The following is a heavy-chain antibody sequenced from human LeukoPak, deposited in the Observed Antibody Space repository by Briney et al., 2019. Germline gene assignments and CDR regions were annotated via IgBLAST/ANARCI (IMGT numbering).Heavy chain of an antibody. D-gene: IGHD3-10*01. CDR3: AKDQDYGSGSYPIYYFDY. J-gene: IGHJ4*02. Sequence: GGSLRFSCAASGFTFSSYAMSWVRQAPGKGLEWVSAISGSGGSTYYADSVKGRFTISRDNSKNTLYLRMNSLRAEDTAVYYCAKDQDYGSGSYPIYYFDYWGQGTLVTVSS. CDR2: ISGSGGST. CDR1: GFTFSSYA. V-gene: IGHV3-23*01.